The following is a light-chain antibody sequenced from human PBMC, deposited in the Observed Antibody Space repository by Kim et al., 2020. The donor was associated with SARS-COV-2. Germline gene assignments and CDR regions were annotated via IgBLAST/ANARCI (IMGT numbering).Light chain of an antibody. V-gene: IGKV1-5*03. Sequence: LSASVGDRVTITCRASQTIGTSLAWFQQKSGKAPKVLIYRASSLESGVPSRFSGSGSGTEFTLTISSLQPDDFATYYCHQYYSLSTFGQGIKLEI. CDR3: HQYYSLST. CDR2: RAS. J-gene: IGKJ2*01. CDR1: QTIGTS.